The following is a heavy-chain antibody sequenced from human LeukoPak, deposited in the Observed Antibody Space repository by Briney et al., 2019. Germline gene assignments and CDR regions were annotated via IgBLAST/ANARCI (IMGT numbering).Heavy chain of an antibody. CDR2: IIPILGTA. V-gene: IGHV1-69*05. CDR1: GGTFSSYA. D-gene: IGHD6-19*01. Sequence: SVKVSCKASGGTFSSYAISWVRQAPGQGLEWMGGIIPILGTANYAQKFQGRVTITTDDSTSTAYMELSSLRSEDTAVYYCARVGVVGGWYSYYFDYWGQGTLVTVSS. J-gene: IGHJ4*02. CDR3: ARVGVVGGWYSYYFDY.